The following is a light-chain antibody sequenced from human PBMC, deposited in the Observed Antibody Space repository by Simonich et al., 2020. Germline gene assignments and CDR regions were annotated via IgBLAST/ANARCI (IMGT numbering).Light chain of an antibody. J-gene: IGKJ1*01. CDR3: QQYYSTPPWT. CDR1: QSVLYSSNNKNY. Sequence: DIVMTQSPDSLAVSLGERPTINCTSSQSVLYSSNNKNYLAWYQQKPGQPPKLLIYWASTRESVVPDRFSGSGSGTDFTLTISSLQAEDVAVYYCQQYYSTPPWTFGQGTKVEIK. V-gene: IGKV4-1*01. CDR2: WAS.